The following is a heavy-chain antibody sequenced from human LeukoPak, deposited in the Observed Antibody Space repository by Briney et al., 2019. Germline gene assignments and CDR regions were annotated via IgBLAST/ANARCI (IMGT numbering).Heavy chain of an antibody. D-gene: IGHD1-7*01. CDR3: ARSWGAGTTVV. V-gene: IGHV4-59*01. Sequence: PWDTLSRIGTVSGGSISSYCWNWIRQPPGKGLERIGYIHYSGNSNYNPSLKSRVNISVDTYKNQLSLKLSSVTAADTAVYYCARSWGAGTTVVWGQGTLVTV. CDR2: IHYSGNS. CDR1: GGSISSYC. J-gene: IGHJ4*02.